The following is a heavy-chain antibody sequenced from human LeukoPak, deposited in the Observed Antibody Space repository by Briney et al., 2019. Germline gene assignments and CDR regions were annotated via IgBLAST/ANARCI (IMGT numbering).Heavy chain of an antibody. V-gene: IGHV3-23*01. CDR3: AKRDTIRQVDV. CDR1: GFTFVNYA. J-gene: IGHJ6*04. D-gene: IGHD3-3*01. Sequence: GGSLRLSCAASGFTFVNYAMTWVRQAPGKGLEWVSAISGSGSYTYYADSVRGRFTISRDNSKSTLYLQVNSLRAEDTAVYYCAKRDTIRQVDVWGKGTTVTVSS. CDR2: ISGSGSYT.